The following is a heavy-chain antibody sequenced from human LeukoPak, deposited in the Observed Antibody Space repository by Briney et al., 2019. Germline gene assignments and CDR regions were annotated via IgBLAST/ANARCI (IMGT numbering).Heavy chain of an antibody. CDR1: GFTFSSYS. J-gene: IGHJ4*02. Sequence: GGSQRLSCAASGFTFSSYSMNWVRQSPGKGLEWVSSISSSSSYIYYADSVKGRFTISRDNAKNSLYLQMNSLRAEDTAVYYCARYYYDSSGYDYWGQGTLVTVSS. CDR3: ARYYYDSSGYDY. V-gene: IGHV3-21*01. CDR2: ISSSSSYI. D-gene: IGHD3-22*01.